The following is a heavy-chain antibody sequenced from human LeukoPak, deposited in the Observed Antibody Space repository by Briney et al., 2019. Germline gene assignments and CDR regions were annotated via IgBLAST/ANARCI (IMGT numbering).Heavy chain of an antibody. CDR2: MYSGGST. Sequence: GGSLRLSCAVSGFTVSTNYMSWVRQAPGKGLEWVAVMYSGGSTYYADSVKGRFTISRHNSKNTLHLEINSLRPDDTAVYYCARGGGDYNPFDYWGQGTLVTVSS. CDR3: ARGGGDYNPFDY. D-gene: IGHD4-17*01. V-gene: IGHV3-53*04. CDR1: GFTVSTNY. J-gene: IGHJ4*02.